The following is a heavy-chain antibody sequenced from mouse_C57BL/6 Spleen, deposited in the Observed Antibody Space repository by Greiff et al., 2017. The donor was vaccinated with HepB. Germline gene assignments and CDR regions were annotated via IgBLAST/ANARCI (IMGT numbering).Heavy chain of an antibody. CDR1: GYTFTSYW. V-gene: IGHV1-69*01. J-gene: IGHJ2*01. D-gene: IGHD1-1*01. Sequence: QVQLQQPGAELVMPGASVKLSCKASGYTFTSYWMHWVKQRPGQGLEWIGEIDPSDSYTNYNQKFKGKSTLTVDKSSSTAYMQLSSLTSEDSAVYYCARDYYGSPDYWGQGTTLTVSS. CDR2: IDPSDSYT. CDR3: ARDYYGSPDY.